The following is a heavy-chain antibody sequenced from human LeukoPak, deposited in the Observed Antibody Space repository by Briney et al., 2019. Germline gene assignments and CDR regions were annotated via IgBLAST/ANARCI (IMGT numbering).Heavy chain of an antibody. J-gene: IGHJ4*02. CDR2: IYYSGST. V-gene: IGHV4-39*01. D-gene: IGHD3-22*01. CDR3: ARPSRSGYYYDFEY. CDR1: GGSISSTTYY. Sequence: SETLSLTCTVSGGSISSTTYYWGWIRQPPGTGLEWLGYIYYSGSTYYNPSLKSRVTISLDTSKNQFSLKLNSVTAADTAVYFCARPSRSGYYYDFEYWGQGTLVTVSS.